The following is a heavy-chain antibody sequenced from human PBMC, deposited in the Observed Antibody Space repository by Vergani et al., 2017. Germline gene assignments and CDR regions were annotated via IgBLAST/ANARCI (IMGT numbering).Heavy chain of an antibody. V-gene: IGHV3-30*02. CDR1: GFTFSNFG. CDR2: IQKDGIDK. CDR3: VKDHPVFDE. Sequence: QVQLVESAGGVVQPGGSLRLSCAASGFTFSNFGMHWIRQAPGKGLEWLAFIQKDGIDKFYADSVRGRFTISRDISNNTLYLEMNSLSAEDTALYHCVKDHPVFDEWGRGTLVSVS. J-gene: IGHJ4*02.